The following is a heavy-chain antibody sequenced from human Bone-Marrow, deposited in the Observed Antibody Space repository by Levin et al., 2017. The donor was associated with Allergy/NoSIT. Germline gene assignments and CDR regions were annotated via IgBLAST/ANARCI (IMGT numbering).Heavy chain of an antibody. V-gene: IGHV4-59*01. D-gene: IGHD3-16*01. CDR2: LYNGGST. CDR1: GGSIGSYY. J-gene: IGHJ6*02. CDR3: ARGGERAYYYGMDV. Sequence: SETLSLTCTVSGGSIGSYYWSWIRQPPGKGLEWIGFLYNGGSTHYSPSLKSRVTVSVDMSKNQFSLNLSSVTAADTAVYYCARGGERAYYYGMDVWGQGTTVTVSS.